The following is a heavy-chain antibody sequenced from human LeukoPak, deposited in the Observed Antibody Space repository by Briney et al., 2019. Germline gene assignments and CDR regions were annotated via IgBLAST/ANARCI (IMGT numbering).Heavy chain of an antibody. V-gene: IGHV1-24*01. D-gene: IGHD5-12*01. CDR1: GDTLTELS. Sequence: ASVKVSCKVTGDTLTELSIHWVRQAPGKGLEWMGGFDPEDGKTIYEQNFQGRVSMTEDTSTDTAYMELSSLRSDDTAVYYCATGSEATLEEFYFDYWGQGTLVSVST. J-gene: IGHJ4*02. CDR2: FDPEDGKT. CDR3: ATGSEATLEEFYFDY.